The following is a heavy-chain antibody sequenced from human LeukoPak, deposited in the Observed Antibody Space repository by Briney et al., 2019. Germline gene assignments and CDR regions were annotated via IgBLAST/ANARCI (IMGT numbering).Heavy chain of an antibody. Sequence: PSETLSLTCTVSGGSFSSSSYYWGWLPQPPGMGLEWIGSIYYSGSTYYNPSLKSRFTISVESAKDQFSRRLNAGTAADTAVYSSARRLGYYFDYWGQGTLGTVSS. J-gene: IGHJ4*02. CDR3: ARRLGYYFDY. D-gene: IGHD3-10*01. CDR1: GGSFSSSSYY. CDR2: IYYSGST. V-gene: IGHV4-39*01.